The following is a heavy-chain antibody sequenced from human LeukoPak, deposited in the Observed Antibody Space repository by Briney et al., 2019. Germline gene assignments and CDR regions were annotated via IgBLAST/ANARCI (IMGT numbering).Heavy chain of an antibody. CDR2: ISGSGGST. D-gene: IGHD6-6*01. V-gene: IGHV3-23*01. CDR3: AKDRDSSSSAPGDYFDY. J-gene: IGHJ4*02. Sequence: GGSLRLSCAASGLTFSSYAMSWVRQAPGKGLEWVSAISGSGGSTYYADSVKGRFTISRDNSKNTLYLQMNSLRAEDTAVYYCAKDRDSSSSAPGDYFDYWGQGTLVTVSS. CDR1: GLTFSSYA.